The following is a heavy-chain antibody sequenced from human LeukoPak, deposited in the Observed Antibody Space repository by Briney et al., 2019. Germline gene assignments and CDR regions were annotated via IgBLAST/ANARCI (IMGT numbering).Heavy chain of an antibody. J-gene: IGHJ5*02. CDR1: GFTFSSYA. CDR2: ISYDGSNK. Sequence: GRSLRLSCAASGFTFSSYAMHWVRQAPGKGLEWVAVISYDGSNKYYADSAKGRFTIPRDNSKNTLYLQMNSLRAEDTAVYYCARDGYCSSTTCPGWFDPWGQGTLVTVSS. CDR3: ARDGYCSSTTCPGWFDP. V-gene: IGHV3-30-3*01. D-gene: IGHD2-2*03.